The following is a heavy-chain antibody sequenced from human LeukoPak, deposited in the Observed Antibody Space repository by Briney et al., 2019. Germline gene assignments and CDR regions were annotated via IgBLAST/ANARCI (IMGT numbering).Heavy chain of an antibody. CDR2: ISYDGSNK. V-gene: IGHV3-30*03. Sequence: PGGSLRLSCAASGFTFSSYGMHWVRQAPGKGLEWVAVISYDGSNKYYADSVKGRFTISRDNSKNTLYLQMNSLRAEDTAVYYCAILASSGSWANYFDYWGQGTLVTVSS. D-gene: IGHD6-13*01. J-gene: IGHJ4*02. CDR3: AILASSGSWANYFDY. CDR1: GFTFSSYG.